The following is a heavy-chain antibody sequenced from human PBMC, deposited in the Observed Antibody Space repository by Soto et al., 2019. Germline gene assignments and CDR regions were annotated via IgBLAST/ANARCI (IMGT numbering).Heavy chain of an antibody. V-gene: IGHV3-23*01. Sequence: PGGSLRLSCVASGFTFSSYDMSWVRQAPGKGLEWVSAITASTYYADSVTGRFTISRDNSKNTLYLQMSSLRAEDTAVYYCAKCFRSGWPCRFDYWGQGTLVTVSS. D-gene: IGHD6-19*01. CDR2: ITAST. J-gene: IGHJ4*02. CDR1: GFTFSSYD. CDR3: AKCFRSGWPCRFDY.